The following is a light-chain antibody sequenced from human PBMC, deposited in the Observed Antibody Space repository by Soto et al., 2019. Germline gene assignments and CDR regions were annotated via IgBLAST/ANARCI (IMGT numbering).Light chain of an antibody. CDR3: SSYTNRNTLV. Sequence: QSVLTQPASVSGSPGQSITISCTGTSSDVGGYNFVSWYQQHPGKAPKLMIYDVTNRPSGFSNRFSGSKSGNTASLTISGLQAEDEADYYCSSYTNRNTLVFGGGTKVTVL. J-gene: IGLJ2*01. CDR2: DVT. V-gene: IGLV2-14*03. CDR1: SSDVGGYNF.